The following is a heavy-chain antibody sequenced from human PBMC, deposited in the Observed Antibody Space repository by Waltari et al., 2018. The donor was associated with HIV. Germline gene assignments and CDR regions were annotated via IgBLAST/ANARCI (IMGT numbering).Heavy chain of an antibody. CDR2: TYYRSKWST. D-gene: IGHD4-4*01. CDR1: GDRSLSGTAA. J-gene: IGHJ4*02. Sequence: QVYPDQSAQGPARTSQTLDLLCVIPGDRSLSGTAAWHWLRQSSSRVLEGLGRTYYRSKWSTDYAESVRGRISITPDTDNNQFSLHLTSVTAADTAVYFCARDSYSLDFWGLGTQVLVSS. V-gene: IGHV6-1*01. CDR3: ARDSYSLDF.